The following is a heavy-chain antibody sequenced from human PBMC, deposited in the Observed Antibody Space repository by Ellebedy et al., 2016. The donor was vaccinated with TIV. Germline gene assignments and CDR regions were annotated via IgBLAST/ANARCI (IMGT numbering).Heavy chain of an antibody. V-gene: IGHV3-13*01. CDR2: IGTAGDT. CDR3: AGMLQDYYYYGMDV. J-gene: IGHJ6*02. CDR1: GFTFSSYD. D-gene: IGHD2-8*01. Sequence: GESLKISCAASGFTFSSYDMHWVRQATGKGLEWVSAIGTAGDTYYPGSVKGRFTISRDNAKNSLYLQMNSLRAEDTAVYYCAGMLQDYYYYGMDVWGQGTTVTVSS.